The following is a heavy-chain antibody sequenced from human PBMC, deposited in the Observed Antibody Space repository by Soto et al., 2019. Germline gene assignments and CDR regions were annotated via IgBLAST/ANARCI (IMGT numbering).Heavy chain of an antibody. CDR1: GGSFSGYY. CDR2: INHSGST. D-gene: IGHD5-12*01. CDR3: ARHVSSGYDYRYYYYGMDV. Sequence: SETLSLTCAVYGGSFSGYYWSWIRQPPGKGLEWIGEINHSGSTNYNPSLKSRVTISVDTSKNQYSLKLSSVTAADTAMYYCARHVSSGYDYRYYYYGMDVWGQGTTVTVSS. J-gene: IGHJ6*02. V-gene: IGHV4-34*01.